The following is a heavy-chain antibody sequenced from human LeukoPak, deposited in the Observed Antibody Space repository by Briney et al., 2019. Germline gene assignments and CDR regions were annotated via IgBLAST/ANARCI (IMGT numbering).Heavy chain of an antibody. Sequence: PGGSLRLSCAASGFTFSSYAMSWVRQAPGKGLEWVSAISGSGGSTYYADSVKGRFTISRDNSKNTLYLQMNSLRAEDTAVYYCAKGSESSGWPRAGWGWLQGAFDIWGQGTMVTVSS. CDR2: ISGSGGST. J-gene: IGHJ3*02. V-gene: IGHV3-23*01. CDR3: AKGSESSGWPRAGWGWLQGAFDI. D-gene: IGHD6-19*01. CDR1: GFTFSSYA.